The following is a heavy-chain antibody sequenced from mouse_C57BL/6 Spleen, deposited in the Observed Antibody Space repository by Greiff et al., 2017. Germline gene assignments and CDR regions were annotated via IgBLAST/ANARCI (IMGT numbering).Heavy chain of an antibody. CDR3: ARSIYYYGSSYWYFDV. Sequence: DVHLVESGGGLVKPGGSLKLSCAASGFTFSSYAMSWVRQTPEKRLEWVATISDGGSYTYYPDNVKGRFTISRDNAKNNLYLQMSHLKSEDTAMYYCARSIYYYGSSYWYFDVWGTGTTVTVSS. J-gene: IGHJ1*03. CDR2: ISDGGSYT. D-gene: IGHD1-1*01. CDR1: GFTFSSYA. V-gene: IGHV5-4*01.